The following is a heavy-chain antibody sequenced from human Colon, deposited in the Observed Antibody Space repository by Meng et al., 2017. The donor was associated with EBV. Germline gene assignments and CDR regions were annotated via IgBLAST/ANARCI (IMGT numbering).Heavy chain of an antibody. Sequence: GPLAQSGSALKQPGASVKVACRPSGYTFTSYAINWVRQAPGQGPDWMGWIDPNTGNPTYDQGFTGRFVFSLDTSVSTAYLQINSLRADDTAVYYCARDSPLDGYSLLDYWGQGTLVTVSS. CDR2: IDPNTGNP. CDR1: GYTFTSYA. V-gene: IGHV7-4-1*02. D-gene: IGHD5-24*01. CDR3: ARDSPLDGYSLLDY. J-gene: IGHJ4*02.